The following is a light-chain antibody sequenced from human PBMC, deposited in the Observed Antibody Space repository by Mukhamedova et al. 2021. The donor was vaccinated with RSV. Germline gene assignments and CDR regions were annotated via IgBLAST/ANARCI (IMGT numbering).Light chain of an antibody. V-gene: IGKV3-15*01. CDR1: QSVSSN. Sequence: GERATLSCRASQSVSSNLAWYQQKPGQTPRLLIYDASTRATGIPARFSGSGSGTEFTLTISSMQSEDFAVYYCQQYNNWPPLTFG. CDR2: DAS. J-gene: IGKJ4*01. CDR3: QQYNNWPPLT.